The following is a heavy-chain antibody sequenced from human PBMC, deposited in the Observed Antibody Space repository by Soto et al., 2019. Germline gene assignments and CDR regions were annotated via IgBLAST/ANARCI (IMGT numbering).Heavy chain of an antibody. CDR1: GYTLTSYA. CDR3: TRAKSEWQQPDY. J-gene: IGHJ4*02. V-gene: IGHV1-3*01. CDR2: INAGNGNT. Sequence: ASVKVSCKASGYTLTSYAMHWVRQAPGQRLEWMGWINAGNGNTKYSQKFQGRFTISRDDSKSIAYLQMNSLKTEDTAVYYCTRAKSEWQQPDYWGQGTLVTVSS. D-gene: IGHD3-3*01.